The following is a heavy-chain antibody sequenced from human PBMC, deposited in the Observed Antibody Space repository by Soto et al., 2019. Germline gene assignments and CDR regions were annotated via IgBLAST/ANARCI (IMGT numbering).Heavy chain of an antibody. V-gene: IGHV5-10-1*03. Sequence: EVQLVQSGAEVKKPGESLRISCKGSGYSFTSYWITWVRQMPGKGLEWMGRIDPSDSYTNYSPSFQGHVTISVDKSISTAYLQWSSLKASDTAMYYCTRVGYSGYSGSYYFDYWGQGTLVTVSS. CDR2: IDPSDSYT. CDR3: TRVGYSGYSGSYYFDY. CDR1: GYSFTSYW. D-gene: IGHD1-26*01. J-gene: IGHJ4*02.